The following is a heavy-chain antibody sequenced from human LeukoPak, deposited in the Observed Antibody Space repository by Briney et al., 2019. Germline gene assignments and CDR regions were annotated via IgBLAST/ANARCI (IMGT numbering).Heavy chain of an antibody. D-gene: IGHD3-22*01. CDR2: IYYSGST. Sequence: SQTLSLTCTVSGGSISSGDYYWSWIRQPPGKGLEWIGDIYYSGSTYYNPSLKSRVTISVDTSKNQFSLKLSSVTAADTAVYYCARSVGRGVYYDSSGYLDYRGQGTLATVSS. V-gene: IGHV4-30-4*08. CDR3: ARSVGRGVYYDSSGYLDY. J-gene: IGHJ4*02. CDR1: GGSISSGDYY.